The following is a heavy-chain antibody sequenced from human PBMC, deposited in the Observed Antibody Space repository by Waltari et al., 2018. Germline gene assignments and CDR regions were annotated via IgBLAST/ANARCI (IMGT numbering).Heavy chain of an antibody. CDR1: GASISSSRYY. V-gene: IGHV4-39*07. CDR2: IYYRGST. Sequence: QLQLQESGPGLVKPSETLSLTCTVSGASISSSRYYWGWTRQPPGKGLEWIGSIYYRGSTYYNPSLKSRVTISVDTSKNQFSLKLSSVTAADTAVYYCARDGGGGSYARYWGQGTLVTVSS. J-gene: IGHJ4*02. CDR3: ARDGGGGSYARY. D-gene: IGHD1-26*01.